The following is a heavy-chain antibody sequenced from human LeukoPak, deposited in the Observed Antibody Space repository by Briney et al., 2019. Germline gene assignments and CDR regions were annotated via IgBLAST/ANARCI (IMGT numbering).Heavy chain of an antibody. D-gene: IGHD6-19*01. CDR1: GDSVSSNTAA. Sequence: SQTLSLTCAISGDSVSSNTAAWNWIRQSPSRGLEWLGRTYYRSNWFDDYAASVKSRITINPDTSKNQFSLHLNSVTPEDTAVCYCAREVAGTWAFDIWGQGTMVTVSS. J-gene: IGHJ3*02. V-gene: IGHV6-1*01. CDR3: AREVAGTWAFDI. CDR2: TYYRSNWFD.